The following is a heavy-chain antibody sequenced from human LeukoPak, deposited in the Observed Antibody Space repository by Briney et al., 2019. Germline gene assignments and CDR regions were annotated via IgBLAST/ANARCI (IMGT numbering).Heavy chain of an antibody. D-gene: IGHD3-10*01. J-gene: IGHJ4*02. CDR2: IYYSGST. CDR1: GGSISSYY. Sequence: PSETLSLTCTVSGGSISSYYWSWIRQPPGKGQEWIGYIYYSGSTNYNPSLKSRVTISVDTSKNQFSLKLSSVTAADTAVYYCARSRGDIDYWGQGTLVTVSS. V-gene: IGHV4-59*01. CDR3: ARSRGDIDY.